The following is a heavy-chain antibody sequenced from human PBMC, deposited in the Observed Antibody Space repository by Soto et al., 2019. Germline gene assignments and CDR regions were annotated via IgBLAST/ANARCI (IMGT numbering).Heavy chain of an antibody. CDR3: ARLPSSSGRAHFDY. J-gene: IGHJ4*02. V-gene: IGHV3-30-3*01. D-gene: IGHD2-15*01. CDR1: GFTFSSYA. Sequence: QVQLVESGGGVVQPGRSLRLSCAASGFTFSSYAMHWVRQAPGKGLEWVAVISYDGSNKYYADSVKGRFTISRDNSKNWLYLQMNSLRAEDTAGYYCARLPSSSGRAHFDYWGQGTLVTVSS. CDR2: ISYDGSNK.